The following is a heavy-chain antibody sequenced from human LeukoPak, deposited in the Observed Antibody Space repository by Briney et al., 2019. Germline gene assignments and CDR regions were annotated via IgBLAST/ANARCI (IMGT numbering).Heavy chain of an antibody. V-gene: IGHV1-46*01. CDR3: ARDDFWSGYYNYYYGMDV. CDR1: GYTFTSYY. Sequence: GASVKVSCKASGYTFTSYYMHWVRQAPGQGLEWMGIINPSGGSTSYAQKFQGRVTMTRDTSTSTVYMELSSLRSEDTAVYYCARDDFWSGYYNYYYGMDVWGQGTTVTVSS. J-gene: IGHJ6*02. CDR2: INPSGGST. D-gene: IGHD3-3*01.